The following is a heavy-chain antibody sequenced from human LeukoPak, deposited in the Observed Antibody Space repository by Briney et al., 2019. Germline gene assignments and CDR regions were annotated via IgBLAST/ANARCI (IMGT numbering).Heavy chain of an antibody. V-gene: IGHV3-30*18. CDR2: ISYDGSNK. CDR1: GFTFSSYG. Sequence: PGGSLRLSCAASGFTFSSYGMHWVRQAPGKGLEWVAVISYDGSNKYYADSVKGRFTISRDNPKNTLYLQMNSLRAEDTAVYYCAKAYYGSGSYYYYYYGMDVWGKGTTVTVSS. D-gene: IGHD3-10*01. CDR3: AKAYYGSGSYYYYYYGMDV. J-gene: IGHJ6*04.